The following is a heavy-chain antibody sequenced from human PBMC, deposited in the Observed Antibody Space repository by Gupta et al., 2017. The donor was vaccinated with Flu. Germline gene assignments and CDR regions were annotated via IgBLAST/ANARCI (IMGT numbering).Heavy chain of an antibody. J-gene: IGHJ6*02. Sequence: QVQLPQWRAALSKPSETLSLTCGIYGRSFSGYYWSWIRQSPGTGLEWIGDINESGTTNYNPSLKSRVTISVDTSKNHFYRKLSSVTAADTAVYWYERGRRGMDVGGQGTTVTVSS. CDR3: ERGRRGMDV. CDR2: INESGTT. V-gene: IGHV4-34*01. CDR1: GRSFSGYY.